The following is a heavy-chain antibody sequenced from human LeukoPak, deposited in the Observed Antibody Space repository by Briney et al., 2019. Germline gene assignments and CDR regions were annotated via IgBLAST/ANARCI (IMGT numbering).Heavy chain of an antibody. V-gene: IGHV3-66*01. J-gene: IGHJ4*02. D-gene: IGHD3-10*01. CDR2: IYTGDGT. CDR3: ARDGDYYGSGSYS. Sequence: PGGSLRLSCAASGFTVSTKYMSWVRQPPGKGLEWVSIIYTGDGTYYADSVKGRFTISRDISKNTVYLQMNSLRAEDTAVYYCARDGDYYGSGSYSWGQGTLVTVSS. CDR1: GFTVSTKY.